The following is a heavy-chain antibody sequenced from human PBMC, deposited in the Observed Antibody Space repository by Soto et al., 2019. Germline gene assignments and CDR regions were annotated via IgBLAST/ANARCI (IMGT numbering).Heavy chain of an antibody. D-gene: IGHD2-15*01. CDR3: AKALWYCSGGSCYSSSYYYYMDV. J-gene: IGHJ6*03. CDR2: ISGSGGST. V-gene: IGHV3-23*01. CDR1: GFTFSSYA. Sequence: GGSLRLSCAASGFTFSSYAMSWVRQAPGKGLEWVSAISGSGGSTYYADSAKGRFTIPRDNSKNTLYLQMNSLRAEDTAVYYCAKALWYCSGGSCYSSSYYYYMDVWGKGTTVTVSS.